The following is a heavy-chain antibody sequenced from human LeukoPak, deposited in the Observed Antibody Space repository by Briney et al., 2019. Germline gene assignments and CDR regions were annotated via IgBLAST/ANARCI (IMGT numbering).Heavy chain of an antibody. CDR1: GGTFSSYA. D-gene: IGHD1-7*01. J-gene: IGHJ5*02. CDR3: ARKRVDWNSKFDP. V-gene: IGHV1-69*13. Sequence: ASVKVSCKASGGTFSSYAISWVRQAPGQGLEWMGGIIPIFGTANYAQKFQGRVTITADESTSTAYMELSSLRSEDTAVYYCARKRVDWNSKFDPWGQGTLVTVSS. CDR2: IIPIFGTA.